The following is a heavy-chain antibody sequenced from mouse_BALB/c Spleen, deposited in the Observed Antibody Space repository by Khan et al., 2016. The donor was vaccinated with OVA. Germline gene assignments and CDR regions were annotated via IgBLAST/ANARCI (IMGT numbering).Heavy chain of an antibody. D-gene: IGHD1-1*01. Sequence: VQLQQSGPELVKPGASVKISCKASGYSFTGYFMNWVMQSHGKSLEWIGRINPHIGETLYNQKFKGKATLTVDESSRTAHMELRSLASEDSAVYYCARKNGSDFDYWVQGTTLTVSS. CDR3: ARKNGSDFDY. CDR2: INPHIGET. J-gene: IGHJ2*01. V-gene: IGHV1-20*02. CDR1: GYSFTGYF.